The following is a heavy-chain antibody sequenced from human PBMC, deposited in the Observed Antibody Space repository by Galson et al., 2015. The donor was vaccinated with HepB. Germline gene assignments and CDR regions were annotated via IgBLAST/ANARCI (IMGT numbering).Heavy chain of an antibody. Sequence: SVKVSCKASAYTFTSYGISWVRQAPGQGLEWMGWISAYNGNTNYAQRLQGRVTMTTDTSTSTAYMELNSLRSDYTAVYYCARLADYDFWSGPTQNYYYYGMDVWGQGTTVTVSS. CDR2: ISAYNGNT. J-gene: IGHJ6*02. CDR3: ARLADYDFWSGPTQNYYYYGMDV. CDR1: AYTFTSYG. V-gene: IGHV1-18*01. D-gene: IGHD3-3*01.